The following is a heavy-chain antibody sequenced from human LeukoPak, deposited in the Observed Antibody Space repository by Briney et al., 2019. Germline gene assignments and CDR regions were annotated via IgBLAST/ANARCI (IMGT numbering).Heavy chain of an antibody. CDR2: INPSGGGT. CDR3: AKGDLLTGYSAPVGDY. Sequence: ASVKVSCKASGYTFVTYCMHWVRQAPGQGLEWMGIINPSGGGTTYAQKFQGRVTVTMDTSTRTVYLELSRLRSEDTAVYYCAKGDLLTGYSAPVGDYWGQGTLVTVSS. CDR1: GYTFVTYC. J-gene: IGHJ4*02. D-gene: IGHD3-9*01. V-gene: IGHV1-46*01.